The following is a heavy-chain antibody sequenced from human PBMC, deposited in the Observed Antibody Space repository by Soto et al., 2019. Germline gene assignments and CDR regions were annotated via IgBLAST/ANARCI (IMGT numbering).Heavy chain of an antibody. D-gene: IGHD3-16*02. J-gene: IGHJ6*02. CDR2: ISAYNDNT. V-gene: IGHV1-18*01. CDR1: GYTFSTYG. Sequence: QVQLVQSGDEVKKPGASVKVSCKASGYTFSTYGISWVRQAPGQGLEWMGWISAYNDNTNYAQKFQGRVTMTTDRSTSTAYMELRSLRSDDTAVYYCARDDDYSWGNYRYGTRSYYGLDVWGQGTTVTVSS. CDR3: ARDDDYSWGNYRYGTRSYYGLDV.